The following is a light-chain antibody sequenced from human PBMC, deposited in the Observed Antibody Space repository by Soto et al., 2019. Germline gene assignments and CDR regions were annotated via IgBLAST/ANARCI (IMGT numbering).Light chain of an antibody. CDR1: QSVSSSY. J-gene: IGKJ5*01. V-gene: IGKV3-20*01. Sequence: VVLALSPGTVSLSPGERATLSCRASQSVSSSYLAWYQQKPGQAPRLLIYGASSRATGIPDRFSGSGSGTDFTLTISRLEPEDFAVYYCQQYGISRITFGQGTRLEI. CDR3: QQYGISRIT. CDR2: GAS.